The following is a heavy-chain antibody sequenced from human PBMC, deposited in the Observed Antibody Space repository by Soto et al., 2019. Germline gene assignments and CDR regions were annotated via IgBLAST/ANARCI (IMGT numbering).Heavy chain of an antibody. Sequence: ASVKVSCKASGYTFTGYYMHWVRQAPGQGLEWMGWINPNSGGTNYAQKFQGWVTMTRDTSISTAYMELSRLRSDDTAVYYCARALLVDTAMVTSGPGGVYYYGMDVWGQGTTVTVSS. V-gene: IGHV1-2*04. CDR1: GYTFTGYY. CDR3: ARALLVDTAMVTSGPGGVYYYGMDV. CDR2: INPNSGGT. J-gene: IGHJ6*02. D-gene: IGHD5-18*01.